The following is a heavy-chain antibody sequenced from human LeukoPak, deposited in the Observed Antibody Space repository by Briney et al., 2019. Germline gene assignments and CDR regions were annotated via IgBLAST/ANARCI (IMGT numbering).Heavy chain of an antibody. Sequence: GRSLGLSCAASGFTFSSYAMSWVRQAPGKGLEWVSAISGSGGSTYYADSVKGRFTISRDNSKNTLYLQMNSLRAEDTAVYYCALAYCGGDCFWGQGTLVTVSS. J-gene: IGHJ4*02. CDR3: ALAYCGGDCF. V-gene: IGHV3-23*01. CDR2: ISGSGGST. D-gene: IGHD2-21*02. CDR1: GFTFSSYA.